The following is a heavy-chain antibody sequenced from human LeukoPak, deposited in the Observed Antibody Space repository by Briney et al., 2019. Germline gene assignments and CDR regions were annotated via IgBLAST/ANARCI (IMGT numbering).Heavy chain of an antibody. CDR3: ATVKVEGAIWFDY. V-gene: IGHV1-24*01. Sequence: ASVKVSCKVSGYTLTELSMHWVRQAPGKGLEWMGGFDPEDGETIYAQKFQGRVTMTEGTSTDTAYMELSSLRSEDTAVYYCATVKVEGAIWFDYWGQGTLVTVSS. CDR2: FDPEDGET. J-gene: IGHJ4*02. CDR1: GYTLTELS. D-gene: IGHD1-26*01.